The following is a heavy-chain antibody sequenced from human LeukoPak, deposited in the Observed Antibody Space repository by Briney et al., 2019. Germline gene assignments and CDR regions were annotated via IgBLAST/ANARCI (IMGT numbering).Heavy chain of an antibody. CDR2: IYHSGST. CDR3: ARDLVVVPAAILGDGMDV. V-gene: IGHV4-38-2*02. D-gene: IGHD2-2*01. CDR1: GYSISSGYY. J-gene: IGHJ6*04. Sequence: SETLSLTCAVSGYSISSGYYWGWIRQTPGKGLEWIGSIYHSGSTYYNPSLKSRVTISVDTSKNQFSLKLSSVTAADTAVYYCARDLVVVPAAILGDGMDVWGKGTTVTVSS.